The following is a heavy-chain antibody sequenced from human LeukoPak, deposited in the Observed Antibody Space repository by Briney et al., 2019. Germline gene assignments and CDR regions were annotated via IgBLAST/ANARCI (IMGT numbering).Heavy chain of an antibody. CDR2: ISGSGDNT. CDR1: GFTFSSYA. D-gene: IGHD6-13*01. Sequence: PGGSLRLSCAVSGFTFSSYAMSWVRQAPGKGLEWVSTISGSGDNTYSADSVRGRFTISRDNSKNTLYLQMNSLRAEDTAIYYCAKVSWAKYFDYWGQGTLVTVSS. V-gene: IGHV3-23*01. CDR3: AKVSWAKYFDY. J-gene: IGHJ4*02.